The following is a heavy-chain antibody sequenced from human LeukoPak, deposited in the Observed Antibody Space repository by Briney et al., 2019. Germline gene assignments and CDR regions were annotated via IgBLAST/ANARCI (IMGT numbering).Heavy chain of an antibody. Sequence: PSETLSPTCTVSGVSITSNYWSWIWQPPGKGLEWIGYIYYSGSTNYNPSLKSRVTISVDTSKNQFSLRLSSVTAADTAVYYCARLPPTDSSGYYHFDYWGKRSLVSVSS. CDR3: ARLPPTDSSGYYHFDY. CDR2: IYYSGST. CDR1: GVSITSNY. V-gene: IGHV4-59*01. D-gene: IGHD3-22*01. J-gene: IGHJ4*02.